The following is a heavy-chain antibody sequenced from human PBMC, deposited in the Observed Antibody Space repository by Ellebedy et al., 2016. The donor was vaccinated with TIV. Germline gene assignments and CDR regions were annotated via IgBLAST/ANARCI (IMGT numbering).Heavy chain of an antibody. D-gene: IGHD3-10*01. CDR3: ARDRPRGRGDFDY. CDR2: ISESGSTT. J-gene: IGHJ4*02. Sequence: GESLKISCAASGFTFSSYSLNWVRQTPGRGLEWLSYISESGSTTYYADSVKGRFTISRHNANNSLYLQMNSLRAEDTGVYFYARDRPRGRGDFDYWGQGTLVTVSS. CDR1: GFTFSSYS. V-gene: IGHV3-48*01.